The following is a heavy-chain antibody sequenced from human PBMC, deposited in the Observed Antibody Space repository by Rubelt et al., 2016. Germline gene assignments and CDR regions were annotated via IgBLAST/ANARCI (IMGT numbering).Heavy chain of an antibody. Sequence: QVQLVQSGAEVKKPGSSVKVSCKASGGTFSSYAISWVRQAPGQGLEWMGRIIPILGIANYAQKFQGRVTITRDTSASTAYMELSSLRSEDTAVYDCARAGTTLDYGMDVWGQGTTVTVSS. V-gene: IGHV1-69*04. J-gene: IGHJ6*02. CDR2: IIPILGIA. CDR1: GGTFSSYA. D-gene: IGHD1-1*01. CDR3: ARAGTTLDYGMDV.